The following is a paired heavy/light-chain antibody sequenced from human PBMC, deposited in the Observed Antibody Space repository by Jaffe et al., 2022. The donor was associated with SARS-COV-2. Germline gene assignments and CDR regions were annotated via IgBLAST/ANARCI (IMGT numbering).Light chain of an antibody. J-gene: IGKJ4*01. Sequence: DIQMTQSPSSLSASVGDRVTITCRASQDISTSLAWFQQKPGKAPKSLIYAASSLQSGVPSKFSGSGSGTDFTLTISSLQPEDFATYYCQHYHSYPLTFGGGTKVEIK. V-gene: IGKV1-16*02. CDR2: AAS. CDR1: QDISTS. CDR3: QHYHSYPLT.
Heavy chain of an antibody. CDR3: AGGRFYATFDN. D-gene: IGHD1-26*01. J-gene: IGHJ4*02. Sequence: EVQVVESGGGLVQPGGSLRLSCAGSGLSVSRYYMSWVRQAPGKGLEWVAILDSGGRTHYADSVKGRFTISRDNSKNTLYLQMNSLRTEDTAIYYCAGGRFYATFDNWGQGTLVSVSS. CDR1: GLSVSRYY. V-gene: IGHV3-66*02. CDR2: LDSGGRT.